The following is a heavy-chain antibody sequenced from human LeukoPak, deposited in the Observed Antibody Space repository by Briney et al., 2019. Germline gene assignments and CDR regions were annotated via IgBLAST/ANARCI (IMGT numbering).Heavy chain of an antibody. CDR1: GFTFSSYA. J-gene: IGHJ4*02. CDR2: ISYDGSNK. Sequence: GGSLRLSCAASGFTFSSYAMHWVRQAPGKGLEWVAVISYDGSNKYYADSVKGRFTISRDNSKNTLYLQMNSLRAKDTAVYYRARGYYYDSSGYPPLDWGQGTLVTVSS. D-gene: IGHD3-22*01. V-gene: IGHV3-30-3*01. CDR3: ARGYYYDSSGYPPLD.